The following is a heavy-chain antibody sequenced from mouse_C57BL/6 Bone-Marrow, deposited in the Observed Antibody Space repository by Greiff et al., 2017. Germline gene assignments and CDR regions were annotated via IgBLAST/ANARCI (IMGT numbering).Heavy chain of an antibody. CDR1: GFTFSDYG. Sequence: EVHLVESGGGLVKPGGSLKLSCAASGFTFSDYGMHWVRQAPEKGLEWVAYISSGSSTIYYADPVKSRFPSSRDNAKNSLFLQMTSLWSEDTAMYYCARRGYGSSYDALDYWGQGTAVTVAA. CDR3: ARRGYGSSYDALDY. J-gene: IGHJ4*01. CDR2: ISSGSSTI. V-gene: IGHV5-17*01. D-gene: IGHD1-1*01.